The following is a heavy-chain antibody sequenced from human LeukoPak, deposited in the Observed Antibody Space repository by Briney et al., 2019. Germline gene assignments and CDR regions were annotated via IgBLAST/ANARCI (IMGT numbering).Heavy chain of an antibody. J-gene: IGHJ4*02. CDR2: IYYNGAT. CDR1: GDSISSSNYY. V-gene: IGHV4-39*07. Sequence: PETLSLTCTVSGDSISSSNYYWGWIRQPPGKGLEWIGTIYYNGATQYNPSLRSRVTMSVDTSQNQFSLKLTSVTAADTAVYYCAVEVRESASLINGDCWGQGTLVTVSS. D-gene: IGHD3-10*01. CDR3: AVEVRESASLINGDC.